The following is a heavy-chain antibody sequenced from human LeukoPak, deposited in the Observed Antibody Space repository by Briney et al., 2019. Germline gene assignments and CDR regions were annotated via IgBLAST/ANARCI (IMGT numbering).Heavy chain of an antibody. Sequence: ASVKVSCKASSYTFTRYGISWVRQAPGQGLEWMGWISGYNGNTNYAQKFQGRVSMTADTSTSTAYMEVRSLRSGDTAVYYCARSGRGTYYYFDLWGQGTLVTVSS. D-gene: IGHD1-26*01. CDR2: ISGYNGNT. J-gene: IGHJ4*02. CDR1: SYTFTRYG. V-gene: IGHV1-18*01. CDR3: ARSGRGTYYYFDL.